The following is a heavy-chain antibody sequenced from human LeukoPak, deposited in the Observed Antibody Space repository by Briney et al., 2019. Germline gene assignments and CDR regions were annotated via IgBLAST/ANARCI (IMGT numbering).Heavy chain of an antibody. D-gene: IGHD1-26*01. V-gene: IGHV3-23*01. Sequence: GGSLRLSCAAFGLTFISYAMSWVRQAPGKWLEWVSIVRVGGGTTYYADSVKGRFTISRDNPKNTLYLQMNRLRAEDTAVYYCAKELSGSYYGSPYLDYWGQGTLLTVSS. CDR1: GLTFISYA. CDR2: VRVGGGTT. J-gene: IGHJ4*02. CDR3: AKELSGSYYGSPYLDY.